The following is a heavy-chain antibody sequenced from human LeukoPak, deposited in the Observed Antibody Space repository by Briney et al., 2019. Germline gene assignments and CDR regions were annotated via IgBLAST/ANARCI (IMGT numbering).Heavy chain of an antibody. CDR2: FYDTRSP. CDR1: GGSISLYY. CDR3: ARGRGSLTY. J-gene: IGHJ4*02. D-gene: IGHD3-10*01. Sequence: SETLSLTCTVSGGSISLYYWSWIRQPPGKGLGWIGYFYDTRSPKYNPSLERRVTISVDMSRNQFSLNLTSVTAADTAVYYCARGRGSLTYWGQGTLATVSS. V-gene: IGHV4-59*01.